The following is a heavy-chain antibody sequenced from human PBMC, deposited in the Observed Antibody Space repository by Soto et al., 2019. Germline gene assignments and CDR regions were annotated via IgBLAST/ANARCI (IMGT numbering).Heavy chain of an antibody. CDR1: GGSFSGYY. CDR3: ATYYDFWSGPLHHDYYYYGMDV. D-gene: IGHD3-3*01. V-gene: IGHV4-34*01. Sequence: PSETLSLTCAVYGGSFSGYYWSWIRQPPGKGLEWIGEINHSGSTNYNPPLKSRVTISVDTSKNQFSLKLSSVTAADTAVYYCATYYDFWSGPLHHDYYYYGMDVWGQGTTVTVSS. CDR2: INHSGST. J-gene: IGHJ6*02.